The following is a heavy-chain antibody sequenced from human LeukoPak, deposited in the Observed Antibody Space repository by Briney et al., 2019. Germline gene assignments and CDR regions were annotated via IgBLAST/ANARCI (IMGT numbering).Heavy chain of an antibody. V-gene: IGHV3-30*14. D-gene: IGHD3-10*01. CDR2: ISYDGSDK. Sequence: GGSLRLSCAAAGFTFSTYAIHWVRQAPGKGLEWVALISYDGSDKYYADSVKGRFTISRDNSKSTLYIQMNSLRAEDTAVYYCARAKPKNMVRGLIMRRESRYYFDYWGQGTLVTVSS. CDR1: GFTFSTYA. J-gene: IGHJ4*02. CDR3: ARAKPKNMVRGLIMRRESRYYFDY.